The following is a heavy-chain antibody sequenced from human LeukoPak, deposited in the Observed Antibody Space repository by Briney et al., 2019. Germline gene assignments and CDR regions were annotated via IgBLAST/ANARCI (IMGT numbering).Heavy chain of an antibody. V-gene: IGHV4-4*02. CDR1: GGSISSSNW. CDR3: XXVVGSVNSIRFDP. J-gene: IGHJ5*02. D-gene: IGHD2-15*01. CDR2: ISHSGST. Sequence: PSGTLSLTCAVSGGSISSSNWWSWVRQPPGKGLEWIGEISHSGSTNYKPSLKSRVTILVDKSKKQFSLKLSSVTAADTAVYYCXXVVGSVNSIRFDPWGQGTLVTVSS.